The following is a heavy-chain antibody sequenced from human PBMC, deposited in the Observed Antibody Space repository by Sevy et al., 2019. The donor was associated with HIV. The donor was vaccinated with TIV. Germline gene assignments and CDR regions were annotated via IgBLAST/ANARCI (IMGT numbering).Heavy chain of an antibody. CDR2: ISYEGTET. J-gene: IGHJ1*01. CDR3: AKDHNLWSEGGFLHH. CDR1: GFAFSTHA. D-gene: IGHD3-10*01. V-gene: IGHV3-30-3*01. Sequence: GGSLRLSCAASGFAFSTHAMHWVRQAPGKGLEWVAVISYEGTETFYAASVEGRFTISRDNSKNMLSLQINSLRPEDTAVYYCAKDHNLWSEGGFLHHWGQGTLVTVSS.